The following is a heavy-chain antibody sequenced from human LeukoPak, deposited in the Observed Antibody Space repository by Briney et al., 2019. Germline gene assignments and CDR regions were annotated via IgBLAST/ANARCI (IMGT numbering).Heavy chain of an antibody. CDR2: IYHSGST. J-gene: IGHJ1*01. CDR1: GGSISSGGYY. V-gene: IGHV4-30-2*01. Sequence: SETLSLTCTVSGGSISSGGYYWSWIRQPPGKGLEWIGYIYHSGSTYYNPSLKSRVTISVDRSKNQFSLKLSSVTAADTAVYYCARGDEYFQHWGQGTLVTVSS. CDR3: ARGDEYFQH.